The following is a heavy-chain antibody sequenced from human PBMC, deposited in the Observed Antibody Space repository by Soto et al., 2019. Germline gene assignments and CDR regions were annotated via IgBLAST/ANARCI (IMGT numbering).Heavy chain of an antibody. D-gene: IGHD3-10*01. CDR2: INHSGST. V-gene: IGHV4-34*01. Sequence: SLTCAVYGGSFSGYYWSWIRQPPGKGLEWIGEINHSGSTNYNPSLKSRVTISVDTSKNQFSLKLSSVTAADTAVYYCARGRPRRSITPWGQGTLVTV. CDR3: ARGRPRRSITP. J-gene: IGHJ4*02. CDR1: GGSFSGYY.